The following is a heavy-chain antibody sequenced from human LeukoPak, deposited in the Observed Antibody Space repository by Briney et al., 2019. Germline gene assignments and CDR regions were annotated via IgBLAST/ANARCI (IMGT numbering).Heavy chain of an antibody. CDR1: GFTFSNYA. D-gene: IGHD3-9*01. CDR3: AKWGDYDVLTGYYVPDY. CDR2: ILGSGGST. V-gene: IGHV3-23*01. J-gene: IGHJ4*02. Sequence: PGGSLRLPCAASGFTFSNYAMSWVRQAPGKGLEWVSAILGSGGSTYYADSVKGRFTVSRDNSRSTLYLQMKSLRAEDTALYYCAKWGDYDVLTGYYVPDYWGQGTRVTVSS.